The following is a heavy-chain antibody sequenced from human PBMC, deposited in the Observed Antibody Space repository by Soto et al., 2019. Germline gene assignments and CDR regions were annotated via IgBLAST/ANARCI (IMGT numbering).Heavy chain of an antibody. CDR1: GASISGNY. Sequence: SETLSLTCNVSGASISGNYWSWIRQPPGKGLEWIGYIYYSGATNYNPSLESRVTISVDTPKSQFSLKLTSVTPEDTAVYYCARFLVVTPVLSAFDIWGQGTMVTVSS. CDR3: ARFLVVTPVLSAFDI. J-gene: IGHJ3*02. V-gene: IGHV4-59*01. CDR2: IYYSGAT. D-gene: IGHD3-22*01.